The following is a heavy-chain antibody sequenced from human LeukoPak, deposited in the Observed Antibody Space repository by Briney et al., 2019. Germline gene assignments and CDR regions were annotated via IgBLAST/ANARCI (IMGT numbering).Heavy chain of an antibody. CDR3: AKDAYYYDSSGYYGANFDY. CDR2: ISGSGGST. J-gene: IGHJ4*02. CDR1: GFTFSSYA. V-gene: IGHV3-23*01. D-gene: IGHD3-22*01. Sequence: GGSLRLSCAASGFTFSSYAMSWVRQAPGKGLEWVSAISGSGGSTYYADSVKGRFTISRDNSKNTLYLQMNSLRAEDTAVYYCAKDAYYYDSSGYYGANFDYWGQGTLVTVSS.